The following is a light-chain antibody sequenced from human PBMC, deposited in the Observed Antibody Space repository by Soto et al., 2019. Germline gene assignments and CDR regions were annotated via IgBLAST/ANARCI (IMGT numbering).Light chain of an antibody. V-gene: IGKV3-20*01. CDR2: GAS. CDR1: QSVSRNY. J-gene: IGKJ3*01. CDR3: HHYGDSPIYT. Sequence: EIVLTQSPGTLSLSPGATATLSSRARQSVSRNYLAWFQQKPGQAPRLLIHGASSRAAGTPDRFSGSGSGTDFTLTISRLEPDEFAVYYCHHYGDSPIYTFGPGTKVDFK.